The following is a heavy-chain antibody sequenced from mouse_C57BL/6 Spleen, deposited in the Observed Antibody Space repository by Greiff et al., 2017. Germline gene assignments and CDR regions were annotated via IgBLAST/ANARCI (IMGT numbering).Heavy chain of an antibody. CDR3: ARIGDDYDDYAMGG. CDR2: IDPGDGET. J-gene: IGHJ4*01. D-gene: IGHD2-4*01. CDR1: GFNIKDYY. V-gene: IGHV14-2*01. Sequence: EVQLQEPGAELVKPGASVKLSCTASGFNIKDYYMHWVKQRPEQGLEWIGRIDPGDGETKYAPNFQGKATITADTSSNTAYLQLSSLTSEDTAVYYCARIGDDYDDYAMGGWGQGTSVTVSS.